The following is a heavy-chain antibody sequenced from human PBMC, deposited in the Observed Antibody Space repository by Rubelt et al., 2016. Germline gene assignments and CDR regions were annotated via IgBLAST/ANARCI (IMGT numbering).Heavy chain of an antibody. CDR2: IYYSGST. V-gene: IGHV4-59*08. J-gene: IGHJ4*02. CDR1: GGSISSYY. CDR3: ARHFHSSSWFLDY. Sequence: QVQLQESGPGLVKPSETLSLTCTVSGGSISSYYWSWIRQPPGKGLEWIGYIYYSGSTNYNPSLKSRGTISVDTSKNQFSLKLSSVTAADTAVYYCARHFHSSSWFLDYWGQGTLVTVSS. D-gene: IGHD6-13*01.